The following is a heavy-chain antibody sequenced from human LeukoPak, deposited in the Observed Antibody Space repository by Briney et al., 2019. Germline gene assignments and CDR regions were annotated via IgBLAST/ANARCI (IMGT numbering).Heavy chain of an antibody. CDR2: ISPNGGST. Sequence: GASVKVSCKASGYSFISYYIHWVRQAPGQGLEWMGIISPNGGSTNYAQNFQGRVTMTRDTSTSTVYMDLSSLTSEDTAVYYCARAYNWNDKFDYWGQGTLVTVSS. J-gene: IGHJ4*02. CDR3: ARAYNWNDKFDY. D-gene: IGHD1-1*01. CDR1: GYSFISYY. V-gene: IGHV1-46*01.